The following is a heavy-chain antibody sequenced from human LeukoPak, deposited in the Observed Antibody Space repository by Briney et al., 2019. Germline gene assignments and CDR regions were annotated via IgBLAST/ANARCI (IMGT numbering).Heavy chain of an antibody. CDR3: VTEGYIYGYHSLDT. D-gene: IGHD5-18*01. CDR2: IKAKAHGGTI. Sequence: GGSLRLSCAASGFTFINAWMAWVRQAPGKGLEWVGRIKAKAHGGTIEYAAPVKGRFTISRDDSKSTLYLQMISLKIEDTAVYYCVTEGYIYGYHSLDTWGRGTMVTVSS. V-gene: IGHV3-15*01. J-gene: IGHJ3*02. CDR1: GFTFINAW.